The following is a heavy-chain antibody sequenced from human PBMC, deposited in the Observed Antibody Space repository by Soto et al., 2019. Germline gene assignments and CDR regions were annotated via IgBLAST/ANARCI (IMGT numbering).Heavy chain of an antibody. CDR3: ARKVAAARYYFDY. CDR1: GGSISSYY. Sequence: SETLSLTCTVSGGSISSYYWSWIRQPPGKGLEWIGYIYYSGSTNYNPSLKSRVTISVDTSKNQFSLKLSSVTAADTAVYYCARKVAAARYYFDYWGQGTLVTVS. J-gene: IGHJ4*02. D-gene: IGHD6-13*01. CDR2: IYYSGST. V-gene: IGHV4-59*01.